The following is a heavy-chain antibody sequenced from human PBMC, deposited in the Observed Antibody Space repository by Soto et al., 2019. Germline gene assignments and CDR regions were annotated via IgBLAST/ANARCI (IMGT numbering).Heavy chain of an antibody. CDR1: GFTFSSYG. CDR3: ARNERRYCSGGSCYHEYFQH. D-gene: IGHD2-15*01. V-gene: IGHV3-33*01. CDR2: IWYDVRNK. Sequence: QVQLVESGGGVVQPGRSLRLSCAASGFTFSSYGMHWVRQAPGKGLAWVAVIWYDVRNKYYADSVKGRFTISRDNSKNTLYLQMNSLIADDTAVYYCARNERRYCSGGSCYHEYFQHWGQGTLVTGYS. J-gene: IGHJ1*01.